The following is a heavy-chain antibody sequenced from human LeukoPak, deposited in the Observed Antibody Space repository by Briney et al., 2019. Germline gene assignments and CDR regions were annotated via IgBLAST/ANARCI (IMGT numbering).Heavy chain of an antibody. V-gene: IGHV4-59*01. D-gene: IGHD3-22*01. CDR1: GVSLSSYY. CDR3: ARGNYYDSTTYYRAFDI. CDR2: IYYSGST. J-gene: IGHJ3*02. Sequence: SETLSLTCTVSGVSLSSYYWNWIRQPPGKGLEWIAYIYYSGSTNYNPSLKSRVTISVDTSKNQFSLKLSSVTAADTAVYYCARGNYYDSTTYYRAFDIWAKGQWSPSLQ.